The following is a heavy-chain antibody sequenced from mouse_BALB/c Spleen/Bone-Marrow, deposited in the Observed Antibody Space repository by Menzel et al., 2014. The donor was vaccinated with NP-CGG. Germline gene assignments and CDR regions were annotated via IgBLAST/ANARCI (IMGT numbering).Heavy chain of an antibody. J-gene: IGHJ4*01. V-gene: IGHV2-2*02. CDR1: GFSLNSYG. D-gene: IGHD1-1*02. CDR2: IWSGGST. CDR3: VRKGSFGNYAMDY. Sequence: VNVVESGPGLVQPSQSLSITCTVSGFSLNSYGVHWVRQSPVKGLEWLGVIWSGGSTDYNAAFISRLSISKDNSKSQVSFKINSLQPNDTAIYYCVRKGSFGNYAMDYWGQGTSVTVSS.